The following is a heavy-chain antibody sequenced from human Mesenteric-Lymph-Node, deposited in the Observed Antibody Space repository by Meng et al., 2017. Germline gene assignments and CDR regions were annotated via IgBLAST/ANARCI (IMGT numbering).Heavy chain of an antibody. CDR2: VYHRGDT. J-gene: IGHJ4*02. V-gene: IGHV4-4*02. Sequence: VQLQGWGPGLGKPSGTLSLTCTVSGASISSDIWWSWVRQPPGKGLEWIGEVYHRGDTNYNPSLKSRVVISVDRSKNQFSLNLSSVTAADTAVYYCGRDQGRQLINHWGQGTLVTVSS. CDR3: GRDQGRQLINH. CDR1: GASISSDIW. D-gene: IGHD1-1*01.